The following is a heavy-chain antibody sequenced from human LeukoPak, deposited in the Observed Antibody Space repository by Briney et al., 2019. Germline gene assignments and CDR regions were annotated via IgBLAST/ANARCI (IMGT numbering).Heavy chain of an antibody. D-gene: IGHD4-17*01. Sequence: ASVKVSCGASGYTLTSYGINWMRQAPGQGLEWMGWISTQSGNTKYAQKVQGRLTLTTDRSTNTAYMELRSLRSDDTAVYYCARGAYGDKWGQGTMVTVSS. CDR2: ISTQSGNT. V-gene: IGHV1-18*01. CDR3: ARGAYGDK. CDR1: GYTLTSYG. J-gene: IGHJ4*02.